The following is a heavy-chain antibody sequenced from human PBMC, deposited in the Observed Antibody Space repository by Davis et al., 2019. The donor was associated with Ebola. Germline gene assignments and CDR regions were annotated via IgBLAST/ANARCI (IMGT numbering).Heavy chain of an antibody. V-gene: IGHV3-23*01. D-gene: IGHD6-13*01. CDR1: GFTFSSNA. J-gene: IGHJ1*01. Sequence: GESLKISCAASGFTFSSNAVSWVRQAPGKGLEWVSGFSGSGDATYYADSVKGRFTISRDNSKNTLYLQMSSLRAEDTAVYYCARGPQQLVYWGVDQEYFHHWARATWSPSPQ. CDR2: FSGSGDAT. CDR3: ARGPQQLVYWGVDQEYFHH.